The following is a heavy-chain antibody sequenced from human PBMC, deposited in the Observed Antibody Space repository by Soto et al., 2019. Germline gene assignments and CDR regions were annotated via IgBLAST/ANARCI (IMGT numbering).Heavy chain of an antibody. CDR3: ARDLCSGGTCYSAY. J-gene: IGHJ4*02. CDR1: GFTFSSYA. V-gene: IGHV3-30*04. CDR2: ISYDGRSK. D-gene: IGHD2-15*01. Sequence: GGSLRLSCAASGFTFSSYAMHWVRQAPGKGLEWAAVISYDGRSKYYADSVKGRFTVSRDNSKNTVWLEMNSLRGEDTAIYYCARDLCSGGTCYSAYWGQGTLVTVSS.